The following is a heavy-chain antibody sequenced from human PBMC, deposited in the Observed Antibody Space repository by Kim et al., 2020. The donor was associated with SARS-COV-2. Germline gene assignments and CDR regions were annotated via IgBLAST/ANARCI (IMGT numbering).Heavy chain of an antibody. CDR2: IYYSGST. Sequence: SETLSLTCTVSGGSISSGGYYWSWIRQHPGKGLEWIGYIYYSGSTYYNPSLKSRVTISVDTSKNQFSLKLSSVTAADTAVYYCARTSSSSWPYYYYGMDVWGQGTTVTVSS. V-gene: IGHV4-31*03. CDR3: ARTSSSSWPYYYYGMDV. J-gene: IGHJ6*02. D-gene: IGHD6-13*01. CDR1: GGSISSGGYY.